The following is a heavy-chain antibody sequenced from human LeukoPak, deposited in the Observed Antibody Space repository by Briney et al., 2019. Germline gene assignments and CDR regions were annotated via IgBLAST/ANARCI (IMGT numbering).Heavy chain of an antibody. Sequence: ASVTVSCKASGYTFTIYDIHWVRQAPGQGLEWMGIVHPSTGSTSFIQKFQGRVTMTSDTSTRTVYMELSSLRPEDTAVYYCAREWGLRLAVNPKGMDVWGQGTTVIVSS. CDR3: AREWGLRLAVNPKGMDV. CDR2: VHPSTGST. D-gene: IGHD6-19*01. J-gene: IGHJ6*02. CDR1: GYTFTIYD. V-gene: IGHV1-46*01.